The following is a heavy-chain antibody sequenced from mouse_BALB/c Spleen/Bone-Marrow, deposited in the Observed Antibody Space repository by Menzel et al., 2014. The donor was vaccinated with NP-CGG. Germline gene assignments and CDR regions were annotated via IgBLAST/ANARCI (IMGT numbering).Heavy chain of an antibody. CDR2: IDPANGNT. D-gene: IGHD4-1*01. CDR1: GFNIKDTY. CDR3: ARWEYYAMDY. J-gene: IGHJ4*01. V-gene: IGHV14-3*02. Sequence: VQLQQPGAELVKPGASVKLSCTASGFNIKDTYMHWVKQRPEQGLEWIGRIDPANGNTKYDPKFQGKATITADTSSNTAYLQLISLTSEDTAVYYCARWEYYAMDYWGQGTSVTVSS.